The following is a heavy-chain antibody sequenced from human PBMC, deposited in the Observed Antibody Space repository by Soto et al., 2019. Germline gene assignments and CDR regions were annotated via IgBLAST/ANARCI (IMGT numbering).Heavy chain of an antibody. CDR1: GYTFTNYG. J-gene: IGHJ4*02. CDR3: ARDGIAVPGTFDY. D-gene: IGHD6-19*01. Sequence: QVQLVQSGAGVKKPGASVKVSCKSSGYTFTNYGINWVRQAPGQGLEWMGWIGTYSGNTNYAHKLQDRVTMTTDTSTSTAYMELKSLRSDDTAVYFCARDGIAVPGTFDYWGQGTLVTVSS. V-gene: IGHV1-18*01. CDR2: IGTYSGNT.